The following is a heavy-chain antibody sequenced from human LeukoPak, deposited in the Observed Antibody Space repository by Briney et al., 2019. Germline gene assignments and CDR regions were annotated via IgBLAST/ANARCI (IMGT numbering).Heavy chain of an antibody. CDR1: GFTFSNYA. CDR2: ISYDGSNE. CDR3: AKDGGMARGYFDY. D-gene: IGHD5-24*01. J-gene: IGHJ4*02. Sequence: GGSLRLSCAASGFTFSNYAMHWVRQAPCKGLEWVAVISYDGSNEYYAGSVKGRFTISRDNSKNTLYLQMNSLRAEDPAVYYCAKDGGMARGYFDYWGQGTLVTVSS. V-gene: IGHV3-30*04.